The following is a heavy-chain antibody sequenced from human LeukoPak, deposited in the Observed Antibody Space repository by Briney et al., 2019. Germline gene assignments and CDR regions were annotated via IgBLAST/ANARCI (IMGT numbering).Heavy chain of an antibody. Sequence: PSETLSLTCTVSGGSFSSGDYYWSWIRQRPGKGLEWVACIHHSGSTYYSPSLKSRVTISVDTSKNQFSLKLSSVTAADTAVYYCAREARRGITMIVVRFDYWGQGTLVTVSS. V-gene: IGHV4-31*03. J-gene: IGHJ4*02. CDR3: AREARRGITMIVVRFDY. CDR2: IHHSGST. CDR1: GGSFSSGDYY. D-gene: IGHD3-22*01.